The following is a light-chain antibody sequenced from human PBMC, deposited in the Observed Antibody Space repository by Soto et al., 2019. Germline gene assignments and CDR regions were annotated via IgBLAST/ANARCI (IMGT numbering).Light chain of an antibody. CDR2: GAS. CDR3: QQYNSWIT. V-gene: IGKV3-15*01. CDR1: QSISSN. J-gene: IGKJ4*01. Sequence: IVMTQSPGTLSVSPGERATLSCRASQSISSNLAWYQQKPGQAPRLLIYGASTRATGIPARFSGGGSGTEFTLTISSLQSEDFAMYYCQQYNSWITFGGGTKVEIK.